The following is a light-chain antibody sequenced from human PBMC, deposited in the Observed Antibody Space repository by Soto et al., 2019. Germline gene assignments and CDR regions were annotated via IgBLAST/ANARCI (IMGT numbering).Light chain of an antibody. CDR1: KDISNY. Sequence: DIQMTQSPSSLSASVGDRVTITCQASKDISNYLNWDQQKPGKAPKLLIYDASNLETVVPSRFSGSGSGTDFTFTISSLHPEYIATYYGQQYDNLRFTFGRGTKVDIK. V-gene: IGKV1-33*01. J-gene: IGKJ3*01. CDR2: DAS. CDR3: QQYDNLRFT.